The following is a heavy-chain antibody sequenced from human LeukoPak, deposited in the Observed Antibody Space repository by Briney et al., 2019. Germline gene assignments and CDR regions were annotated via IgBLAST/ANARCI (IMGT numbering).Heavy chain of an antibody. V-gene: IGHV3-7*03. CDR1: GFSFRKYW. CDR3: AREVFFQFDY. CDR2: IAANGNDK. Sequence: GGSLRLSCAASGFSFRKYWMAWVRQAPGQGLEWVATIAANGNDKDYEDSVKGRFTISRDNARNSLSLQLDSLRAEDTALYYCAREVFFQFDYWGQGALVTVSS. J-gene: IGHJ4*02.